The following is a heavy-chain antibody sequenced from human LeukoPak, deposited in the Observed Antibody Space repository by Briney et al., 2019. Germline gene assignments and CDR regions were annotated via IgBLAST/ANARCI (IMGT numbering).Heavy chain of an antibody. CDR2: INHSGST. CDR3: ARVRARYYDSSGYYYY. J-gene: IGHJ4*02. CDR1: GGSFSGYY. D-gene: IGHD3-22*01. V-gene: IGHV4-34*01. Sequence: PSETLSLTCAVYGGSFSGYYRSWIRQPPGKGLEWIGEINHSGSTNYNPSLKSQVTISVDTSKNQFSLKLSSVTAADTAVYYCARVRARYYDSSGYYYYWGQGTLVTVSS.